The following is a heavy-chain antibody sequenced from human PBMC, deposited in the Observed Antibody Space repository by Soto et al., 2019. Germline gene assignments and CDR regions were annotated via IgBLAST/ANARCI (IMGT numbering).Heavy chain of an antibody. Sequence: GGSLSLSCAASGFTFSSYSMNWVRQAPGKGLEWVSSISSSSSYIYYADSVKGRFTISRDNAKNSLYLQMNSLRAEDTAVYYCARDKVGLRSYYYGMDVWGQGTTVTVSS. CDR2: ISSSSSYI. J-gene: IGHJ6*02. CDR3: ARDKVGLRSYYYGMDV. D-gene: IGHD4-17*01. V-gene: IGHV3-21*01. CDR1: GFTFSSYS.